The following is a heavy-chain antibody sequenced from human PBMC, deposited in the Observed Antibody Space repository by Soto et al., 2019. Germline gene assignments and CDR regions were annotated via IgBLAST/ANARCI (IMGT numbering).Heavy chain of an antibody. CDR2: ISGSGGST. V-gene: IGHV3-23*01. D-gene: IGHD3-3*01. CDR3: AKAATKYYDFWSGYYVGYAFDI. Sequence: EVQLLESGGGLVQPGGSLRLSCAASGFTFSSYAMSWVRQAPGKGLEWVSAISGSGGSTYYADSVKGRFTISRDNSKNTLYLQMNSLRDEDTAVYYCAKAATKYYDFWSGYYVGYAFDIWGQGTMVTVSS. J-gene: IGHJ3*02. CDR1: GFTFSSYA.